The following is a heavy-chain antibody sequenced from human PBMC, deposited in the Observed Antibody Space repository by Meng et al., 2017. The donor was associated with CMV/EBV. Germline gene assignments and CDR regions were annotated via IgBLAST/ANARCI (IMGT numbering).Heavy chain of an antibody. D-gene: IGHD6-13*01. V-gene: IGHV4-34*01. CDR2: INHSGST. Sequence: SETLSLTCAVYGGSFSGYYWSWIRQPPGKGLEWIGEINHSGSTNYNPSLKSRVTISVDTSKNQFSLKLSSVTAADTAVYYCARDRWVSRWGYYYGMDVWGQGTTVTVSS. CDR3: ARDRWVSRWGYYYGMDV. CDR1: GGSFSGYY. J-gene: IGHJ6*02.